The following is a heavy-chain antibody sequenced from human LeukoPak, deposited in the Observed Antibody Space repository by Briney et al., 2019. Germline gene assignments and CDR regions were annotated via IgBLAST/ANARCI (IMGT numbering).Heavy chain of an antibody. CDR3: ARGQQLANFDY. Sequence: SQTLSLTCAASGGSISSGGYSWSWIRQPPGKGLEWIGYIYHSGSTYYNPSLRSRVTISVDRSKNQFSLKLSSVTAADTAVYYCARGQQLANFDYWGQGTLVTVSS. D-gene: IGHD6-13*01. CDR2: IYHSGST. V-gene: IGHV4-30-2*01. J-gene: IGHJ4*02. CDR1: GGSISSGGYS.